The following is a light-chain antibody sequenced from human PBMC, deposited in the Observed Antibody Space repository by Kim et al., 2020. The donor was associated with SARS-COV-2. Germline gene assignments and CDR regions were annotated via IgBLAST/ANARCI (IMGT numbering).Light chain of an antibody. V-gene: IGLV3-1*01. J-gene: IGLJ2*01. CDR1: KLGDKY. CDR3: QAWDFSTAV. Sequence: SYELTQPPSVSVSPGQTASITCSGNKLGDKYVSWYQQKPGQSPVLVISQDIKRPSGIPDRFSGSNSGSTATLTISGTRTTDEADYYCQAWDFSTAVFGGGTQLTVL. CDR2: QDI.